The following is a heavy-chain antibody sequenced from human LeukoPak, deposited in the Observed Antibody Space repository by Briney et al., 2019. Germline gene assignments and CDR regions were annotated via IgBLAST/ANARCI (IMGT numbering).Heavy chain of an antibody. CDR2: IIPVLSTT. D-gene: IGHD2-2*01. CDR3: ANSSTTLNVFGP. CDR1: GGSLSNYA. Sequence: GASVKVSCKTSGGSLSNYAFNWVRQTPGQGLEWMGGIIPVLSTTNYPQKFQGRVTITTDESTNTAYMEMSSLTSEDTAVYFCANSSTTLNVFGPWGQGTLVTVSS. V-gene: IGHV1-69*05. J-gene: IGHJ5*02.